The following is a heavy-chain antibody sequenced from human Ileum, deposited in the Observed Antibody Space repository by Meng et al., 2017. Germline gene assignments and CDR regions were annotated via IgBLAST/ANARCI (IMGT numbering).Heavy chain of an antibody. J-gene: IGHJ4*02. D-gene: IGHD6-13*01. V-gene: IGHV4-34*01. CDR3: ARKEGSSWWFDY. Sequence: SETLSLTCAVYGGSFSGYYWSWIRQPPGKGLEWIGEINHSGSTNYNPSLKSRVTISVDTSKNQFSLKLSSMTAADTAVYYCARKEGSSWWFDYWGQGTLVTVSS. CDR2: INHSGST. CDR1: GGSFSGYY.